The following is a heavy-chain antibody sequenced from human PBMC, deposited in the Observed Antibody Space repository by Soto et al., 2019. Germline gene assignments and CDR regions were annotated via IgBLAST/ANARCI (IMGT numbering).Heavy chain of an antibody. D-gene: IGHD3-22*01. V-gene: IGHV3-33*01. CDR2: IWYDGSNK. J-gene: IGHJ4*02. CDR3: ARDTYYYDSSGYSPIDY. Sequence: PEGSLRLSCAASGFTFSSYGMHWVRQAPGKGLEWVAVIWYDGSNKYYADSVKGRFTISRDNSKNTLYLQMNSLRAEDTAVYYCARDTYYYDSSGYSPIDYWGQGTLVTVSS. CDR1: GFTFSSYG.